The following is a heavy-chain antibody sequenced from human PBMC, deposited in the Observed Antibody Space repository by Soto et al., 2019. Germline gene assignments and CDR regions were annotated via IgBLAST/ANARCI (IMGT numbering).Heavy chain of an antibody. CDR2: IYHSGST. CDR1: GGSISSTEYY. J-gene: IGHJ4*02. CDR3: ARTKFGELLSGFDY. D-gene: IGHD3-10*01. V-gene: IGHV4-39*01. Sequence: QLQLQESGPELVKPSETLSLTCSVSGGSISSTEYYWGWIRQPPGKGLEWIGSIYHSGSTYYNPSLKSRVTISVDTSKNQFSLKLSSVTAADTAVYYCARTKFGELLSGFDYWGQGTRVTVSS.